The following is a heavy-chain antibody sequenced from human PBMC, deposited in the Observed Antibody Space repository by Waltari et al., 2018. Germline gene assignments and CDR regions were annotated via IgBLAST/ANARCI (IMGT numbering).Heavy chain of an antibody. Sequence: EVQLVESGGGLVQPGRSLRLSCAASGFTFDDYAMHWVRQAPGKGLEWVSGISWNSGSIGYADSVKGRFTISRDNAKNSLYLQMNSLRAEDTALYYCAKGLGLRPYYYYYYGMDVWGQGTTVTVSS. CDR1: GFTFDDYA. CDR2: ISWNSGSI. CDR3: AKGLGLRPYYYYYYGMDV. V-gene: IGHV3-9*01. D-gene: IGHD5-12*01. J-gene: IGHJ6*02.